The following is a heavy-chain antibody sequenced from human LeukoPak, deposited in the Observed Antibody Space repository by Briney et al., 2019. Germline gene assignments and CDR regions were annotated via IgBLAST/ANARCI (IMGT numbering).Heavy chain of an antibody. CDR3: AKGRYTGSSFFDY. CDR2: ISYDGSNK. D-gene: IGHD3-10*01. J-gene: IGHJ4*02. V-gene: IGHV3-30*18. CDR1: GFTFSSYG. Sequence: GGSLRLSCAASGFTFSSYGMHWVRQAPGKGREGVALISYDGSNKYYSDSVKGRFTISRDNSKNTLYLQMNSLRPEDTAVYYCAKGRYTGSSFFDYWGQGTLVTVSS.